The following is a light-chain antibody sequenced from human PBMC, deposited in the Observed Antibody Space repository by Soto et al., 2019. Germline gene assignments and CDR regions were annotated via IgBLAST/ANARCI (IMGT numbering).Light chain of an antibody. Sequence: EIVLTPSPATLSLSPGERATLSCRASQTVSSYLLWYQQKPGQAPRLLIYDASNRATGVPARFTGSGSETDFTLTISSLEPEDFAVYYCQHRMNWPLTFGQGTRREIK. CDR3: QHRMNWPLT. CDR2: DAS. J-gene: IGKJ5*01. V-gene: IGKV3-11*01. CDR1: QTVSSY.